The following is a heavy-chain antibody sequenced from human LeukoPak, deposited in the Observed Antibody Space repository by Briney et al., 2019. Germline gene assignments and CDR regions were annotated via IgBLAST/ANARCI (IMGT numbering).Heavy chain of an antibody. CDR3: TTDPTPSIVVPADFDY. D-gene: IGHD2-2*01. CDR2: IKSKTDGGTT. J-gene: IGHJ4*02. CDR1: GFTFSNAW. Sequence: PGGSLRLSCAASGFTFSNAWMSWVRQAPGKGLEWVGRIKSKTDGGTTDYAAPVKGRFTISRDDSKNTLYLQMNSLETEDTAVYYCTTDPTPSIVVPADFDYWGQGTLVTVSS. V-gene: IGHV3-15*01.